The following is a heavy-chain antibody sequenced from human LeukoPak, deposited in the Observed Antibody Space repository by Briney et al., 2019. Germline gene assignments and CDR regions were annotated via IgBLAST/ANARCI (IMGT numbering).Heavy chain of an antibody. D-gene: IGHD6-13*01. CDR2: MNPNSGNT. Sequence: GASVKVSCKASGYTFTSYGISWVRQAPGQGLEWMGWMNPNSGNTGYAQKFQGRVTMTRNTSISTAYMELSSLRSEDTAVYYCARINVAAAAVENWFDPWGQGTLVTVSS. CDR1: GYTFTSYG. V-gene: IGHV1-8*02. CDR3: ARINVAAAAVENWFDP. J-gene: IGHJ5*02.